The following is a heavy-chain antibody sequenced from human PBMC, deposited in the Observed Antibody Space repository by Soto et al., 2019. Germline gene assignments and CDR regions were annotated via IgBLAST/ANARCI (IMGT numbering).Heavy chain of an antibody. J-gene: IGHJ4*02. Sequence: PGGSLRLSCAASGFTFSNAWMNWVRQAPGKGLEWVGRIKSKTDGGTTDYAAPVKGRFTISRDDSKNTLYLQMNSLKTEDTAVYYCAKGQLWFGEFLESPVDYWGQGTLVPVS. D-gene: IGHD3-10*01. CDR2: IKSKTDGGTT. V-gene: IGHV3-15*07. CDR3: AKGQLWFGEFLESPVDY. CDR1: GFTFSNAW.